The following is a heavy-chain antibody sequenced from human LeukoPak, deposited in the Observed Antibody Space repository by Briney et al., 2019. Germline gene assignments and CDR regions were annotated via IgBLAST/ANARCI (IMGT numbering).Heavy chain of an antibody. D-gene: IGHD2-8*01. Sequence: GASVKVSCKASGYTFTGYYMHWVRQAPGQGLEWTGWINPNSGGTNYAQKFQGRVTMTRDTSISTAYMELSRLRSDDTAVYYCARVDVLMVYARLDYWGQGTLVTVSS. V-gene: IGHV1-2*02. CDR2: INPNSGGT. CDR3: ARVDVLMVYARLDY. J-gene: IGHJ4*02. CDR1: GYTFTGYY.